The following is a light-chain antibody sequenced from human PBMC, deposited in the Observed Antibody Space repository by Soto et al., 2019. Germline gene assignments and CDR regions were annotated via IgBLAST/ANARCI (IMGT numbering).Light chain of an antibody. CDR2: WAS. J-gene: IGKJ4*01. Sequence: DIGMPQSPDSLAVSLGERATINGKSSQSVLYSSNNKNYLAWYQQKPGQPPKLLIYWASTRESGVPDRFSGSGSGTDFTLTISSLQAEDVAVYYCQQYYSTPLTFGGGTKVEIK. V-gene: IGKV4-1*01. CDR3: QQYYSTPLT. CDR1: QSVLYSSNNKNY.